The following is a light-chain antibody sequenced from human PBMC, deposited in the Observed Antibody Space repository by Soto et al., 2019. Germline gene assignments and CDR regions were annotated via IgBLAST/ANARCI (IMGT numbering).Light chain of an antibody. CDR1: SSDVGNYKY. CDR2: DVT. V-gene: IGLV2-11*01. Sequence: QSALTQPRSVSGSPGQSVTISCTGTSSDVGNYKYVSWYQHHPGKAPKLVLYDVTKRPSEIPDRFSGAKSGNTASLTISGLQAEDEADYFCCSYAGNYILVFGGGTQLTVL. CDR3: CSYAGNYILV. J-gene: IGLJ2*01.